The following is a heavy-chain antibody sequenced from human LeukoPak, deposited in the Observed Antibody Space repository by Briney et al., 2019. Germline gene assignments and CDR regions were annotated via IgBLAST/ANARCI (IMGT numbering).Heavy chain of an antibody. CDR3: ARVDCSSTSCVGVSYYYMDV. CDR2: IISIGSYI. J-gene: IGHJ6*03. V-gene: IGHV3-21*01. Sequence: GGSLRLSCAASGFTFSSYTMTWFRQAPGKGLDWVHSIISIGSYIYYADSVKGRFTISRDNAKNSLYLQMNSLRAEDTAVYYCARVDCSSTSCVGVSYYYMDVWGKGTTVTVSS. D-gene: IGHD2-2*01. CDR1: GFTFSSYT.